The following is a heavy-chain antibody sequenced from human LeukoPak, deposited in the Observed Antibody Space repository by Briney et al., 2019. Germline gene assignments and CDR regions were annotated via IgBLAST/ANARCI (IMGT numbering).Heavy chain of an antibody. D-gene: IGHD3-22*01. J-gene: IGHJ3*02. CDR1: GGSISSYY. V-gene: IGHV4-59*01. CDR2: IYYSGST. Sequence: SETLSLTCTVPGGSISSYYWSWIRQPPGKGLEWIGYIYYSGSTNYNPSLKSRVTISVDTSKNQFSLKLSSVTAADTAVYYCARAYYYDPPSAFAIWGQGTMVTVSS. CDR3: ARAYYYDPPSAFAI.